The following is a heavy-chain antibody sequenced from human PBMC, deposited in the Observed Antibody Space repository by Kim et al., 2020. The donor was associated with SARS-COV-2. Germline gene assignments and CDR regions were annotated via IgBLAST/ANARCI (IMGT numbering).Heavy chain of an antibody. D-gene: IGHD5-12*01. CDR3: ARERLKGWLQLHDAFDI. J-gene: IGHJ3*02. Sequence: LKSQVAISGDTSKNQFSLKLSSVTAAGTAVYYCARERLKGWLQLHDAFDIWGQGTMVTVSS. V-gene: IGHV4-34*01.